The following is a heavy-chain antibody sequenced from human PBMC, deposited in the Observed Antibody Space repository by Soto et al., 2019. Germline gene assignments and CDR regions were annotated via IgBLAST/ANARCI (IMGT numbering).Heavy chain of an antibody. CDR1: GFTLIRYS. CDR2: ISRSSSTI. Sequence: EVQLVESGGGLVQPGGSLRLSCVASGFTLIRYSMNWVRQATGEGLEWVSYISRSSSTIYYADSVKGRFTISRDNAENSLYLQMNSLRAEDTAVYYCARDLAGGSPDYWGQGTRGTVSS. V-gene: IGHV3-48*01. J-gene: IGHJ4*02. D-gene: IGHD2-15*01. CDR3: ARDLAGGSPDY.